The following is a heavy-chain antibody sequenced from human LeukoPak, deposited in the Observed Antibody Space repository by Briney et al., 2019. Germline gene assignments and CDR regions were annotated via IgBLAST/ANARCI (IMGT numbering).Heavy chain of an antibody. CDR2: FDPEDGET. CDR1: GYTLTELS. Sequence: ASVKVSCKVSGYTLTELSMHWVRQAPGKGLEWMGGFDPEDGETIYAQKFQGRVTMTEDTSTDTAYMELSSLRSEDTAVYYCAAYYDILTGYIRTPNFDYWGQGTLVTVSS. V-gene: IGHV1-24*01. CDR3: AAYYDILTGYIRTPNFDY. D-gene: IGHD3-9*01. J-gene: IGHJ4*02.